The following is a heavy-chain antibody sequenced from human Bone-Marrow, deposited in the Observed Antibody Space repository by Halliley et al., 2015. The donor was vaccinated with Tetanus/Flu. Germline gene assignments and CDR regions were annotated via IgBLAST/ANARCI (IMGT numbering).Heavy chain of an antibody. Sequence: LVWVSRIKVDGISTTYADSVRGRFTISRDNAKNTAYLQMNSLRVDDTAVYYCATGVGCYFDLWGRGTPVTVSS. J-gene: IGHJ2*01. CDR2: IKVDGIST. CDR3: ATGVGCYFDL. V-gene: IGHV3-74*03. D-gene: IGHD2-8*01.